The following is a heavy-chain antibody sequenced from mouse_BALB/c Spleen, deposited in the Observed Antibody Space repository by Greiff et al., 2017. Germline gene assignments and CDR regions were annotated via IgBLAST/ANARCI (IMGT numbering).Heavy chain of an antibody. CDR1: GYTFTSYW. D-gene: IGHD1-1*02. CDR2: IYPGDGDT. J-gene: IGHJ3*01. V-gene: IGHV1-87*01. CDR3: ARWGGHDGFAY. Sequence: VKLVESGAELARPGASVKLSCKASGYTFTSYWMQWVKQRPGQGLEWIGAIYPGDGDTRYTQKFKGKATLTADKSSSTAYMQLSSLASEDSAVYYCARWGGHDGFAYWGQGTLVTVSA.